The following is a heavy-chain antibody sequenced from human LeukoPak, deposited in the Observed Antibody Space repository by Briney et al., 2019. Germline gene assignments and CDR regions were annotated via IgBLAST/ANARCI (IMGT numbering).Heavy chain of an antibody. CDR2: ISSSSSYI. V-gene: IGHV3-21*01. J-gene: IGHJ4*02. CDR1: GFTFSSYS. CDR3: ARDSSGGSCYAGCY. Sequence: MSGGSLRLSCAASGFTFSSYSMNWVRQAPGKGLEWVSSISSSSSYIYYADSVKGRFTISRDNAKNSLYLQMNSLRAEGTAVYYCARDSSGGSCYAGCYWGQGTLVTVSS. D-gene: IGHD2-15*01.